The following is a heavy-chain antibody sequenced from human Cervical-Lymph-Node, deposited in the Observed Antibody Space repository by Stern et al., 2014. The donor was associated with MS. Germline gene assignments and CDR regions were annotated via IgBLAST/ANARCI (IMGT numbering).Heavy chain of an antibody. CDR2: IYPGYSET. CDR3: ARQTTSWASDV. Sequence: EMQLVESGAELIRPGESLKISCKGAGFKFSIYWIAWVRQMPGKGLEWMGIIYPGYSETRYSPSFQGQGTTSAVKSTSTAYLQWSSLNASDTAMYFCARQTTSWASDVWGQGTLVTVSS. CDR1: GFKFSIYW. D-gene: IGHD1-14*01. V-gene: IGHV5-51*06. J-gene: IGHJ4*02.